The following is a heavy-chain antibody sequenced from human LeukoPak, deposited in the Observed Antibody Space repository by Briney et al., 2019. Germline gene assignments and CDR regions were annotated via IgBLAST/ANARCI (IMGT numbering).Heavy chain of an antibody. Sequence: GGSLRLSCAASGFTFTTYGLHWVRQAPGKGLEWEAAIASNGGSEYYADSVKGRFTISRDNSKNTLFLQTNSLRPDDTAVYYCAKRGHYSITGYHYFDYWAQGTLVTVSS. D-gene: IGHD6-13*01. CDR1: GFTFTTYG. V-gene: IGHV3-30*18. CDR3: AKRGHYSITGYHYFDY. CDR2: IASNGGSE. J-gene: IGHJ4*02.